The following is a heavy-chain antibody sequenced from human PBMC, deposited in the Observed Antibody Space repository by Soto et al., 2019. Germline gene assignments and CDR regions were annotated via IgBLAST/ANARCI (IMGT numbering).Heavy chain of an antibody. V-gene: IGHV4-59*08. CDR3: ARHDDNWFDP. Sequence: SETLSLTCTVSGGSISSYYWSWVRQPPGKGLEWIGYVYHSGSANYNPSLKSRVTISVDTSKSQFSLKLSSVTAADTAVYYCARHDDNWFDPWGQGTLVTVSS. D-gene: IGHD3-3*01. CDR2: VYHSGSA. CDR1: GGSISSYY. J-gene: IGHJ5*02.